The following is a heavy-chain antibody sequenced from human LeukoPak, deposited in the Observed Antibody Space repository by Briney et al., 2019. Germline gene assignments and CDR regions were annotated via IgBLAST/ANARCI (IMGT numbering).Heavy chain of an antibody. J-gene: IGHJ6*02. CDR3: ARDRPPEYFEPSYHYYGMDV. D-gene: IGHD3-9*01. CDR2: INANNGDI. V-gene: IGHV1-2*02. Sequence: ASVKVSCKASGYTFTGYYMHWVRQTPRQGLEWMGWINANNGDINYAQKFHGRVTMTRDTSVTTAYMELTRLTSDDTAVYYCARDRPPEYFEPSYHYYGMDVWGQGTTVTVSS. CDR1: GYTFTGYY.